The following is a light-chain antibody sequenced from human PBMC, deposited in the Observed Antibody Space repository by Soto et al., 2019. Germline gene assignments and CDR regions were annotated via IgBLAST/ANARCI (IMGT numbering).Light chain of an antibody. CDR2: GAS. Sequence: EIVLTQSPGTLSLSPGERATLSCRASQSVDSNYLAWYQQRPGQAPRLLIYGASNRATDISNRFDGSGSGTDFTLTISRLEPGDFAVYYCQLYGYSPLYTFGQGTKLEIK. CDR3: QLYGYSPLYT. CDR1: QSVDSNY. V-gene: IGKV3-20*01. J-gene: IGKJ2*01.